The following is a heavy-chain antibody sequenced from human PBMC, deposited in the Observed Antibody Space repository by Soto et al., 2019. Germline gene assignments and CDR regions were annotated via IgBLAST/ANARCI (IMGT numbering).Heavy chain of an antibody. Sequence: QVQLVESGGGLVKPGGSLRLSCAASGFTFSDYYMSWIRQAPGKGLEWVSYISGSGSTIYYADSVKGRFTISRDNAKNSLHLQMNSLRPEDTAVYYCASGVAASHFYNYYMAVWGKGTTVTVSS. CDR1: GFTFSDYY. D-gene: IGHD2-15*01. J-gene: IGHJ6*03. CDR2: ISGSGSTI. CDR3: ASGVAASHFYNYYMAV. V-gene: IGHV3-11*01.